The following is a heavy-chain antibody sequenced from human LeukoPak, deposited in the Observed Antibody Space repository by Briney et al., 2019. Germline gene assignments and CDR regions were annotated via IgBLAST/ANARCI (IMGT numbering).Heavy chain of an antibody. J-gene: IGHJ4*02. V-gene: IGHV1-69*13. CDR2: IIPIFGTA. Sequence: ASVKVSCKASGGTFSSYAISWVRQAPGQGLEWMGGIIPIFGTANYAQKFQGRVTITADESTSTAYMELSSLRSEDTAVYYCARDPTPPMGRGITGTTSVDYWGQGTLVTVSS. CDR1: GGTFSSYA. CDR3: ARDPTPPMGRGITGTTSVDY. D-gene: IGHD1-7*01.